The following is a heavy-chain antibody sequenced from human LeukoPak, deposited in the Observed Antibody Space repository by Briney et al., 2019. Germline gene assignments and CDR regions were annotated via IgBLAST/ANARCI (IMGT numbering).Heavy chain of an antibody. CDR2: ISGSSSYI. CDR3: ARGWASEAFDY. CDR1: GFTFDNYA. D-gene: IGHD3-16*01. J-gene: IGHJ4*02. Sequence: PGGSLRLSCATSGFTFDNYAMHWVRQAPGKGLEWVSAISGSSSYIYYADSVKGRFSISRDNAKNSLYLQMDSLRAEDTAVYYCARGWASEAFDYWGQGTLVTVSS. V-gene: IGHV3-21*01.